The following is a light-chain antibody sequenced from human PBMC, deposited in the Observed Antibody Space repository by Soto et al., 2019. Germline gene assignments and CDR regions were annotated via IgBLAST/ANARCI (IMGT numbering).Light chain of an antibody. Sequence: QSVLTQPPSASGTPGQRASISCSGSSSNIGSNYVSWYQQLPGAAPKLLIYRNNQRPSGVPDRFSGSKSGTSASLAISGLRSEDEADYYCAAWADSLSGPVVFGGGTKLTVL. CDR2: RNN. CDR1: SSNIGSNY. J-gene: IGLJ2*01. V-gene: IGLV1-47*01. CDR3: AAWADSLSGPVV.